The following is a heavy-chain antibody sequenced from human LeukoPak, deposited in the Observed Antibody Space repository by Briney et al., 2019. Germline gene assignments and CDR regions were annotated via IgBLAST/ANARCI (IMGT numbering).Heavy chain of an antibody. J-gene: IGHJ4*02. CDR3: AKDQGSFVVVVAATVPDY. D-gene: IGHD2-15*01. CDR1: GFTFSSYG. CDR2: ISYDGSNK. V-gene: IGHV3-30*18. Sequence: GGSLRLSCAASGFTFSSYGMHWVRQAPGKGLEWVAVISYDGSNKYYADSVKDRFTISRDNSKNTLYLQMNSLRAEDTAVYYCAKDQGSFVVVVAATVPDYWGQGTLVTVSS.